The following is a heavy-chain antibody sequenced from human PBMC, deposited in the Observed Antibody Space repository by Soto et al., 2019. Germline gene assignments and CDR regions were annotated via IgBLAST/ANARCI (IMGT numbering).Heavy chain of an antibody. D-gene: IGHD3-9*01. CDR2: IYHSGST. CDR1: GGSISSGGYS. J-gene: IGHJ5*02. V-gene: IGHV4-30-2*01. Sequence: QLQLQESGSGLVKPSQTLSLTCAVSGGSISSGGYSWSWIRQPPGKALEWIGYIYHSGSTYYNPSLKSRVTRSVDRSKNQFSLKLSSVTAADTAVYYCASCPPTLRYFDWFWFDPWGQGTLVTVSS. CDR3: ASCPPTLRYFDWFWFDP.